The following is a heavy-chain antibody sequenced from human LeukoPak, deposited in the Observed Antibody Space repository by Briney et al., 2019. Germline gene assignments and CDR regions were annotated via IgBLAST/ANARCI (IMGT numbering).Heavy chain of an antibody. D-gene: IGHD4-11*01. CDR1: GFTFSSYA. J-gene: IGHJ4*02. CDR3: ARDYSNSFDY. V-gene: IGHV3-30-3*01. CDR2: ISYDGSNK. Sequence: GGSLRLSCAASGFTFSSYAMHWVHQAPGKGLEWVAVISYDGSNKYYADSVKGRFTISRDNAKNTLYLQMNSLRAEDTAVYYCARDYSNSFDYWGQGTLVTVSS.